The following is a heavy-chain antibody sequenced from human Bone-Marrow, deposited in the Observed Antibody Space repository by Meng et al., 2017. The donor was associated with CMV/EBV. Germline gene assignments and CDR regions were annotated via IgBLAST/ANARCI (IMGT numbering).Heavy chain of an antibody. Sequence: GESLKISCAASGFTFSSYWMHWVRQAPGKGLVWVSRINSDGSSTSYADSVKGRFTISRDNAKNTLYLQMNSLRAEDTAVYYCAREGCSSTSCRQHPPQYYYYYYGMDVWGQGTTVTVSS. D-gene: IGHD2-2*01. J-gene: IGHJ6*02. CDR3: AREGCSSTSCRQHPPQYYYYYYGMDV. CDR2: INSDGSST. CDR1: GFTFSSYW. V-gene: IGHV3-74*01.